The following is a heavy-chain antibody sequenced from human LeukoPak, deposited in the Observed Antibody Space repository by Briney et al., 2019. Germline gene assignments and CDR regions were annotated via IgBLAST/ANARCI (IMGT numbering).Heavy chain of an antibody. CDR3: AREMVVVAATGTHDYYYYGMDV. CDR2: IYYGRTT. J-gene: IGHJ6*02. D-gene: IGHD2-15*01. CDR1: GVSITSDNYY. V-gene: IGHV4-39*07. Sequence: SETLSLTCTVSGVSITSDNYYWGWIRQPPGKGLEYIGSIYYGRTTYINPSLKSRVTISVDTSKNQFSLKLSSVTAADTAVYYCAREMVVVAATGTHDYYYYGMDVWGQGTTVTVSS.